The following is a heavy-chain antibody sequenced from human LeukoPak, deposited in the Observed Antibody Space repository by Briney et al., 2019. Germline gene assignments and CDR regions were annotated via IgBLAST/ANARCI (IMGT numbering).Heavy chain of an antibody. D-gene: IGHD2-2*01. V-gene: IGHV5-51*01. Sequence: GESLKISCKGSGYSFTSYWIGWVRQMPGKGLEWMGIIYPGDSDTRYSPSFQGQVTISADKSISTAYLQWSSLKASDTAMYYCARHHCSSTSCHHYSYYYMDVWARGPTVTVSS. J-gene: IGHJ6*03. CDR1: GYSFTSYW. CDR2: IYPGDSDT. CDR3: ARHHCSSTSCHHYSYYYMDV.